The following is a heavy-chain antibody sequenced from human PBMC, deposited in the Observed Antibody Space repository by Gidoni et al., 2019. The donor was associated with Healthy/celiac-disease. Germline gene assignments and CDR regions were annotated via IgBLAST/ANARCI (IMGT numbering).Heavy chain of an antibody. Sequence: QVQLVESGGGVVQPGRSLRLSCAASGFTFSSYAMHWVRQAPGKGLEWVAVISYDGSNKYYADSVKGRFTISRDNSKNTLYLQMNSLRAEDTAVYYCARGGEYPDLPFDYWGQGTLVTVSS. V-gene: IGHV3-30-3*01. CDR3: ARGGEYPDLPFDY. D-gene: IGHD3-10*01. CDR2: ISYDGSNK. CDR1: GFTFSSYA. J-gene: IGHJ4*02.